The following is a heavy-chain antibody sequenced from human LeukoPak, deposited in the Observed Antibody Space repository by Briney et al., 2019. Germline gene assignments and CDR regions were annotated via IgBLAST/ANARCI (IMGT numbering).Heavy chain of an antibody. Sequence: GGSLRLSCAASGFTFSTYAMSWVRQAPGKGLEWVSGISGSGGGTDYADSVKGRFTISRDNSKNTLYLQMNSLRAEDTAVYFCARGVLGYCSGDSCHPYWGQGTLVTVSS. CDR1: GFTFSTYA. CDR2: ISGSGGGT. CDR3: ARGVLGYCSGDSCHPY. V-gene: IGHV3-23*01. D-gene: IGHD2-15*01. J-gene: IGHJ4*02.